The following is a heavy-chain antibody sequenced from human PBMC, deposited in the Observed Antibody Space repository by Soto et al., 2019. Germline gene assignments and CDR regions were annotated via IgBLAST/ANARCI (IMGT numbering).Heavy chain of an antibody. CDR3: ERDLARYSGYDFNYFDY. CDR1: GGTFCSYA. CDR2: IIPIFGTA. Sequence: ASVKVSCKASGGTFCSYAVSWVRQAPGQGLEWMGGIIPIFGTANYAQKFQGRVTITADESTSTAYMELSSLRSEDTAVYYCERDLARYSGYDFNYFDYWGQGTLVTVSS. D-gene: IGHD5-12*01. V-gene: IGHV1-69*13. J-gene: IGHJ4*02.